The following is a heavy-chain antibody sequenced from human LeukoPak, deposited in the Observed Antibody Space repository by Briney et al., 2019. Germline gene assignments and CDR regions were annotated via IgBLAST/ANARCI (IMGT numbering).Heavy chain of an antibody. CDR2: IDYAGRT. CDR1: GGSISSYY. V-gene: IGHV4-59*01. CDR3: ARDRPGGSSLDY. D-gene: IGHD6-13*01. J-gene: IGHJ4*02. Sequence: SETLSLTCAVSGGSISSYYWSWIRQPPGKGLEWIGYIDYAGRTNYNPSLKSRVTISVDTSKNQFSLKLSSVTAADTAVYYCARDRPGGSSLDYWGQGTLVTVSS.